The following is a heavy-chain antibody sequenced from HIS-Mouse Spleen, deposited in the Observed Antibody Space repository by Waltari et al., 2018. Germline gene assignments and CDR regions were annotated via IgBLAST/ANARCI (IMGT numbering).Heavy chain of an antibody. V-gene: IGHV1-2*02. J-gene: IGHJ3*02. CDR3: ARVFAEIQGAFDI. CDR2: INPNSGGT. Sequence: HWVRQAPGQGLEWMGWINPNSGGTNYAQKFQGRVTMTRDTSISTAYMELSRLRSDDTAVYYCARVFAEIQGAFDIWGQGTMVTVSS. D-gene: IGHD3-16*01.